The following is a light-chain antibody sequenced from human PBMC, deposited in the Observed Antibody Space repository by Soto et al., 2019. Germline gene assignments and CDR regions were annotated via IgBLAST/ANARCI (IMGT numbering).Light chain of an antibody. CDR1: SSDVGGYNY. V-gene: IGLV2-14*01. Sequence: QSVLTQPASVSGSPGQSITISCTGTSSDVGGYNYVSWYQQHPGKAPKLIIYEVSHRPSGASNHFSGYKSGNTASLTISGLQAEDEADYYCSSYTSTSTPRVFGTGTKVTV. CDR2: EVS. CDR3: SSYTSTSTPRV. J-gene: IGLJ1*01.